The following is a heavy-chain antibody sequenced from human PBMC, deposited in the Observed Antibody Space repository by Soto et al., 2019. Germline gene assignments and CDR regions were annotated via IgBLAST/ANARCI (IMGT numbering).Heavy chain of an antibody. D-gene: IGHD5-12*01. CDR3: ARVERHWRWLQFSGVCFDP. CDR1: GGTFSSYA. J-gene: IGHJ5*02. Sequence: QVQLVQSGAEVKKPGSSVKVSCKASGGTFSSYAISWVRQAPGQGLEWMGGIIPIFGTANYAQKFQGRVTITADKSTSTAYMELSSLRSEDTAVYYCARVERHWRWLQFSGVCFDPWGQGTLVTVSS. CDR2: IIPIFGTA. V-gene: IGHV1-69*06.